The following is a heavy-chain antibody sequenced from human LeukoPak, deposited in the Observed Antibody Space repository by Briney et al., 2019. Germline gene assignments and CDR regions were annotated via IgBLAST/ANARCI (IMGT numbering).Heavy chain of an antibody. D-gene: IGHD2-2*02. CDR3: ARGPASEPYCSSTSCYTPREFDY. J-gene: IGHJ4*02. Sequence: GGSLRLSCAASGFTFSSYSMNWVRQAPGKGLEWVSYISSSSSTIYHADSVKGRFTISRDNAKNSLYLQMNSLRAEDTAVYYCARGPASEPYCSSTSCYTPREFDYWGQGTLVTVSS. CDR2: ISSSSSTI. V-gene: IGHV3-48*01. CDR1: GFTFSSYS.